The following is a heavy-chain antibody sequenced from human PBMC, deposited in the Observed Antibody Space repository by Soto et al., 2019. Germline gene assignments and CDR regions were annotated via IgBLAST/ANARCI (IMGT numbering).Heavy chain of an antibody. CDR1: GGSISSYY. D-gene: IGHD7-27*01. V-gene: IGHV4-59*08. CDR3: ARSGDRSGYYYYYMDV. Sequence: SETLSLTCTVSGGSISSYYWIWIRQPPGKGLEWIGYIYYSGSTKYNPSLKSRVTISVDTSKNQFSLQLSSVTAADTAVYYCARSGDRSGYYYYYMDVWGKGTTVTVSS. J-gene: IGHJ6*03. CDR2: IYYSGST.